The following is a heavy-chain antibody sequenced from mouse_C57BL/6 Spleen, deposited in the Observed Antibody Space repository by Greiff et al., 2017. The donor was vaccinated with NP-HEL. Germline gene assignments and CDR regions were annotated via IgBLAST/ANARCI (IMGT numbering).Heavy chain of an antibody. CDR1: GFTFSSYA. Sequence: DVKLVESGEGLVKPGGSLKLSCAASGFTFSSYAMSWVRQTPEKRLEWVAYISSGGDYIYYADTVKGRFTISRDNARNTLYLQMSSLKSEDTAMYYCTRGRGYGSSYPTWFAYWGQGTLVTVSA. CDR3: TRGRGYGSSYPTWFAY. D-gene: IGHD1-1*01. CDR2: ISSGGDYI. J-gene: IGHJ3*01. V-gene: IGHV5-9-1*02.